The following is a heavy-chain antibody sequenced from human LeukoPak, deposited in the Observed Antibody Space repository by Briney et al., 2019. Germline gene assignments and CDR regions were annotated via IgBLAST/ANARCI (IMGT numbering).Heavy chain of an antibody. CDR3: AKGTTMYAFDI. J-gene: IGHJ3*02. Sequence: GGSLRLSCAASGLTFDHYVMHWVRQAPGKCLEWVSLISGDGGSTYYADSVKGRLTISRDNSKNSLYLQMNSLTTEDTALYFCAKGTTMYAFDIWGQGTMVTVSS. D-gene: IGHD1-1*01. CDR2: ISGDGGST. CDR1: GLTFDHYV. V-gene: IGHV3-43*02.